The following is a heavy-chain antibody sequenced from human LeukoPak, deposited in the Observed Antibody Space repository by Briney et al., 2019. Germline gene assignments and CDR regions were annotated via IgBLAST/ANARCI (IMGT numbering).Heavy chain of an antibody. CDR3: ARDLGWLQSDY. CDR2: IKKDGSEQ. Sequence: GGSLRHSCVASGLSFSDHWMNWFRQAPGKGLEWVATIKKDGSEQYYVDSMKGRLTISRDNAKNSVYLQIHNLRAEDTAVYYCARDLGWLQSDYWGQGTLVTVSS. D-gene: IGHD5-24*01. CDR1: GLSFSDHW. J-gene: IGHJ4*02. V-gene: IGHV3-7*01.